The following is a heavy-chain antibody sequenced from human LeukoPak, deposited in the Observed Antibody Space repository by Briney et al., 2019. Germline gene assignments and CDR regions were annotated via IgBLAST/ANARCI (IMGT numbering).Heavy chain of an antibody. D-gene: IGHD3-22*01. Sequence: GGSLRLSCAASGFTLSSYEMNWVRQAPGKGLEWVANINQDGSGKEYVDSVKGRFTVSRDNAKNSLYLQMNSLRAEDTAVYYCARDPYDSSAYGAFDIWGQGTMVIVTS. J-gene: IGHJ3*02. CDR2: INQDGSGK. CDR3: ARDPYDSSAYGAFDI. V-gene: IGHV3-7*01. CDR1: GFTLSSYE.